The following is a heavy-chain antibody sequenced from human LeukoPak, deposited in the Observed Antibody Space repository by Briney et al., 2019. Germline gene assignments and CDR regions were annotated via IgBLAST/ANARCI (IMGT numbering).Heavy chain of an antibody. CDR3: ARDGGIGGTCYSDY. Sequence: GGSLRLSCAASGFTFSSYGMHWVRQAPGKGLEWVAVIWYDGSNKYYADSVKGRFTISRDNSKNTLYLQMNSLRAEDTAVYYCARDGGIGGTCYSDYWGQGTLVTVSS. CDR1: GFTFSSYG. J-gene: IGHJ4*02. CDR2: IWYDGSNK. D-gene: IGHD2-15*01. V-gene: IGHV3-33*01.